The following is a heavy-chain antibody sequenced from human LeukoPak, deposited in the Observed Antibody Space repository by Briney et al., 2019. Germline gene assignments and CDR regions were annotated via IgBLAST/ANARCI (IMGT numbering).Heavy chain of an antibody. CDR3: ASDYEDYFDY. J-gene: IGHJ4*02. V-gene: IGHV4-34*01. D-gene: IGHD4-17*01. CDR2: INHSGST. Sequence: SETLSLTCAVYGGSFSGYYWSWIRQPPGKGLEWIGEINHSGSTNYNPSLKSRVTMSVDTSKNQFSLKLSSVTAADTAVYYCASDYEDYFDYWGQGTLVTVSS. CDR1: GGSFSGYY.